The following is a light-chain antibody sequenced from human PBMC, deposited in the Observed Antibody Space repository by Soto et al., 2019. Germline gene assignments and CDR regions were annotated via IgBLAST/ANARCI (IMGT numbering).Light chain of an antibody. V-gene: IGKV1-39*01. J-gene: IGKJ4*01. CDR2: DAS. CDR3: QQANSFPLT. CDR1: QSIVRN. Sequence: IQMTQSPSSLSASVGDRVTITCRASQSIVRNLNWYQQKLGKAPNLLVYDASTLQSGVPSRFSGSGSGTDFTLTISSLQPEDFATYYCQQANSFPLTFGGGTKVELK.